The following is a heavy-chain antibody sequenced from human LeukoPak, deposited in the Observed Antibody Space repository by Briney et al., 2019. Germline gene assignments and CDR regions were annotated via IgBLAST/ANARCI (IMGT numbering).Heavy chain of an antibody. V-gene: IGHV1-18*04. CDR3: ARHHCSGGSCYWADAFDI. D-gene: IGHD2-15*01. Sequence: GASVKVSCKASGYTFTGYYMHWVRQAPGQGLEWIGWISAYNGDTNYAQKLQGRVTMTTDTSTSTAYMELRSLRSDDTAVYYCARHHCSGGSCYWADAFDIWGQGTMVTVSS. CDR1: GYTFTGYY. CDR2: ISAYNGDT. J-gene: IGHJ3*02.